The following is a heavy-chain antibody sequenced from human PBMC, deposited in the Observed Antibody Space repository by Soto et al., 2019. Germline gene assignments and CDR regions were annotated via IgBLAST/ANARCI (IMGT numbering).Heavy chain of an antibody. D-gene: IGHD2-21*01. V-gene: IGHV3-30-3*01. CDR3: ARPDSGGDAVDI. J-gene: IGHJ3*02. Sequence: QVQLVESGGGVVQPGRSLRLSCAASGFTFNSYAMHWVRQAPGKGLEWVAVISYDGSNKYYADSVKGRFTISRDNSKNTLYLQMNSLRAEDTDVYYCARPDSGGDAVDIWGQGTMVTVSS. CDR2: ISYDGSNK. CDR1: GFTFNSYA.